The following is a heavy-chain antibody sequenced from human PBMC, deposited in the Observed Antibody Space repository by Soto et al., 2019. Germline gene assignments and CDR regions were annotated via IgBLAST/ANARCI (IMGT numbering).Heavy chain of an antibody. CDR3: ARDRSAGDYFYYGMDV. J-gene: IGHJ6*02. Sequence: SLRLSCAASGITFNRNGMHWVRQAPGKGREWVAVIWYDGSKTAYSDSVKGRFTISRDNAKNTLYLQMNSVRDEDTAIYYCARDRSAGDYFYYGMDVWGQGTTVTVSS. CDR2: IWYDGSKT. D-gene: IGHD1-1*01. CDR1: GITFNRNG. V-gene: IGHV3-33*01.